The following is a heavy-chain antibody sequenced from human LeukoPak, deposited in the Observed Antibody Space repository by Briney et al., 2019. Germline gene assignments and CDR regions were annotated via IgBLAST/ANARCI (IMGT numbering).Heavy chain of an antibody. CDR3: ARNPDTDTADF. D-gene: IGHD5-18*01. CDR1: GFRLSNYW. V-gene: IGHV3-7*01. CDR2: INEHGTEE. Sequence: PGGSLRLSCTVSGFRLSNYWMSWARQAPGKGLEWVGNINEHGTEEFYVGSVTGRFSISRDNTKSTVFLQMNSLRLDDTAIYYCARNPDTDTADFWGEGTLVTVSS. J-gene: IGHJ4*02.